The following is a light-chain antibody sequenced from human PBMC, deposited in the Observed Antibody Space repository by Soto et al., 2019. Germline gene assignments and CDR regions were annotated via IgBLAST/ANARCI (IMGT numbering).Light chain of an antibody. Sequence: EIVMTQSPATLSVSPGERATLSCRASQGIGDTLAWYQQKPGQTPRLLIHDTSIRATGVPARFSGSRSGAEFTLTISSLQSEDFAVYFCQQYNNWPPWTFGQGTKVDIK. CDR1: QGIGDT. V-gene: IGKV3-15*01. J-gene: IGKJ1*01. CDR3: QQYNNWPPWT. CDR2: DTS.